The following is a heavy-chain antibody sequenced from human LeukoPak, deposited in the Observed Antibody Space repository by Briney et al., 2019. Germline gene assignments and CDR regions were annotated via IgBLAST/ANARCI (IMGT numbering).Heavy chain of an antibody. V-gene: IGHV3-23*01. CDR1: GFTFSSYA. Sequence: GGSLRLFCAASGFTFSSYAMTCVRQPPGKGLEWVSAISGGGGSTYYADSVKGRFTISRDNSKNTLYLQMNSLRAEDTAIYYCAKTKVPNYYGSGSYVDYWGQGTLVTVSS. CDR3: AKTKVPNYYGSGSYVDY. D-gene: IGHD3-10*01. CDR2: ISGGGGST. J-gene: IGHJ4*02.